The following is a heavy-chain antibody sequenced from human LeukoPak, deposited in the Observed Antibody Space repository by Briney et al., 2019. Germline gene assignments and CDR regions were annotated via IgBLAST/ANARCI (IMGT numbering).Heavy chain of an antibody. J-gene: IGHJ4*02. CDR2: IRCISGDI. CDR1: GFTFDDYA. Sequence: SLRLSCAASGFTFDDYAMHWVRHAPGNGLEWVSGIRCISGDIGHADSVKARFTISRDNAKNTLYLQMNSLRAEDTALYYCAKGLSKSSSASYYTDWGQGTLVTVSS. V-gene: IGHV3-9*01. CDR3: AKGLSKSSSASYYTD. D-gene: IGHD2-2*02.